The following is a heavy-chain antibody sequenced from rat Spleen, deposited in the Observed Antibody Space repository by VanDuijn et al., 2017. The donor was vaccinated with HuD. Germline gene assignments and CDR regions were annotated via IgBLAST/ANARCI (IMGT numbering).Heavy chain of an antibody. Sequence: QVQLKESGPGLVQPSQTLSLTCTVSGFSLTSYGVSWVRQPSGKGPEWMGRMCDDGDTAYNLALKSRLSISRDTSKNQVFLKMNSLQTDDTAIYYCIRDSRVDYGGYYWYFDFWGPGTMVTVSS. J-gene: IGHJ1*01. CDR1: GFSLTSYG. CDR2: MCDDGDT. V-gene: IGHV2-34*01. CDR3: IRDSRVDYGGYYWYFDF. D-gene: IGHD1-11*01.